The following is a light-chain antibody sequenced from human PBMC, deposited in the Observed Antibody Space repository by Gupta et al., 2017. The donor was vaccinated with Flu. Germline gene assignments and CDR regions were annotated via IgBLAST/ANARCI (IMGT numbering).Light chain of an antibody. J-gene: IGLJ3*02. CDR2: DVN. CDR3: SSYTSRSTWV. V-gene: IGLV2-14*03. CDR1: SSDIGGYNY. Sequence: QSALTQHASVSGSPGKSITFSCAGTSSDIGGYNYVSWYQQHPGKTPKLMIYDVNSRPSGISNHFSGSKSGNTASLTISGLQAEDEADYYCSSYTSRSTWVFGGGTKLTVL.